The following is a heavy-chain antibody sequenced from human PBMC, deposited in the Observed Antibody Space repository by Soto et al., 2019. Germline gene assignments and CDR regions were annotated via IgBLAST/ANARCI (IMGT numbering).Heavy chain of an antibody. Sequence: QVQLVQSGAEVKTPGASVKVSCKDSGYTFTKYDMNCVRQAPGQGLDWMGWMNPTSGNTGYAQKFQGRLTMTWDTSIGIAHMELSSLRNEDTAVYYCARSDGHTFNWLDSWGQGTLVTVSA. CDR1: GYTFTKYD. CDR3: ARSDGHTFNWLDS. CDR2: MNPTSGNT. V-gene: IGHV1-8*01. J-gene: IGHJ5*01. D-gene: IGHD2-2*02.